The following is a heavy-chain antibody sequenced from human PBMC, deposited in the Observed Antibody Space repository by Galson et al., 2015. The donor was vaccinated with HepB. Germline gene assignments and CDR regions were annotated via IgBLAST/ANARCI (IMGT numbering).Heavy chain of an antibody. CDR2: IIPIFGTA. CDR1: GGTFSSYA. Sequence: SVKVSCKASGGTFSSYAISWVRQAPGQGLEWMGGIIPIFGTANYAQKFQGRVTITADESTSTAYMELSSLRSEDTAVYYCARDGGWEYCSSTSCFNEVGWFDPWGQGTLVTVSS. J-gene: IGHJ5*02. CDR3: ARDGGWEYCSSTSCFNEVGWFDP. V-gene: IGHV1-69*13. D-gene: IGHD2-2*01.